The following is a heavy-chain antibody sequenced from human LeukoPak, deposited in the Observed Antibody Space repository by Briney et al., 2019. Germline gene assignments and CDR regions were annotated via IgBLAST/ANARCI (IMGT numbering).Heavy chain of an antibody. CDR1: GYTLTELS. J-gene: IGHJ3*02. D-gene: IGHD6-19*01. CDR3: ARDVYSSGWTDAFQN. CDR2: FDPEDGET. Sequence: ASVKVSCKVSGYTLTELSMHWVRQAPGKGLEWRGVFDPEDGETIYAQKFQGRVTMTEDTSTDTAYMELSSLRSDDTAVYYCARDVYSSGWTDAFQNWGQGTLVTVSS. V-gene: IGHV1-24*01.